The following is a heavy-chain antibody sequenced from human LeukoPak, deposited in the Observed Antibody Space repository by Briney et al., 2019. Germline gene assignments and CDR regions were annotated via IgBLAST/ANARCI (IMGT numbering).Heavy chain of an antibody. V-gene: IGHV3-74*01. CDR3: ARDSCSGGSCYSFE. J-gene: IGHJ4*02. CDR1: GFTISSKY. D-gene: IGHD2-15*01. CDR2: INSDGTST. Sequence: GGSLRLSCAASGFTISSKYMSWVRQAPGKGLEWVSRINSDGTSTSYADSVKGRFTISRDNAKNTLYLQMNSLRAEDTAVYYCARDSCSGGSCYSFEWGQGTLVTVSS.